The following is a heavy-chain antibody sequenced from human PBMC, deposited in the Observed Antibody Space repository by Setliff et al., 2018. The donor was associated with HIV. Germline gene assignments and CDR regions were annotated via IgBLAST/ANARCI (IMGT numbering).Heavy chain of an antibody. CDR2: INHSGST. J-gene: IGHJ6*03. D-gene: IGHD2-2*01. CDR1: GGSFSGYY. Sequence: PSETLSLTCAVYGGSFSGYYWTWIRQPPGKGLEWIGEINHSGSTNDNPPLKSRLTISVDTSKNQFSLRLRSVTAADSAVYYCARGTLVVPDARDYYYYLDIWGQGNTVTAP. V-gene: IGHV4-34*01. CDR3: ARGTLVVPDARDYYYYLDI.